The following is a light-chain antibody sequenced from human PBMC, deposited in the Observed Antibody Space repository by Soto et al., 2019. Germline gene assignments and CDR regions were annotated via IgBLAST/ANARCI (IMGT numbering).Light chain of an antibody. CDR2: GAS. V-gene: IGKV3-20*01. CDR1: QSVSSSC. Sequence: EIVLTRSPGTVSWSPGECATLSYMGSQSVSSSCLACYQQKPGQAPRLLIYGASSRATGIPDRFSGSGSGTDFTLTISRLEPENFAVYYCQQYGSSPLTFRQGTRLEIK. J-gene: IGKJ5*01. CDR3: QQYGSSPLT.